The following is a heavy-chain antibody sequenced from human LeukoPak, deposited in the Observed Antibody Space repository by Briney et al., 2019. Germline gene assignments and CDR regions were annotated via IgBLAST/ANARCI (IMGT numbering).Heavy chain of an antibody. Sequence: GVSLRLSCAASGFTFISYCMSWVRPATGKGLEWVANIKQDGREKYYMDSVKGRFTISRDNAKNSLYLQMNRLRAEDTAVYYCARRIAVAATINWFDPWGQGTLVTVSS. CDR3: ARRIAVAATINWFDP. CDR1: GFTFISYC. CDR2: IKQDGREK. V-gene: IGHV3-7*03. D-gene: IGHD6-19*01. J-gene: IGHJ5*02.